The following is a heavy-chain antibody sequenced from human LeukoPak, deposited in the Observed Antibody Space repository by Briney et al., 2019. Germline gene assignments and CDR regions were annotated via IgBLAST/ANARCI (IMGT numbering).Heavy chain of an antibody. CDR2: ISSNGRTI. D-gene: IGHD3-10*01. CDR1: GFTFSDYY. J-gene: IGHJ4*02. Sequence: PGGSLRLSCAASGFTFSDYYMSWFRQAPGKGLEWVSYISSNGRTIFYADSMKGRFTISRDNAKNSLYLQMNSLRAEDTAVYYCARGGYYGGSGTYGFFDYWGQGSLVTVSS. V-gene: IGHV3-11*04. CDR3: ARGGYYGGSGTYGFFDY.